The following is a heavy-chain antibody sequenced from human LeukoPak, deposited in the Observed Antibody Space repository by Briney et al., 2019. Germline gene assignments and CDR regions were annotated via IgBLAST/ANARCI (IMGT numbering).Heavy chain of an antibody. CDR3: ARVSSVRGVIGWCAY. Sequence: ASVKVSCKASGYTFTGYYMHWVRQAPGQGLEWMGWINPNSGGTNYAQKFQGRVTMTRDTSISTAYMELSRLRSDDTAVYYCARVSSVRGVIGWCAYWGQGTLVTVSS. V-gene: IGHV1-2*02. CDR2: INPNSGGT. D-gene: IGHD3-10*01. CDR1: GYTFTGYY. J-gene: IGHJ4*02.